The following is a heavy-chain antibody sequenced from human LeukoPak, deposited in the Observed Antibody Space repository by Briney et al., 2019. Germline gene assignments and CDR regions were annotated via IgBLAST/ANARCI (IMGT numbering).Heavy chain of an antibody. CDR2: IKQDGSER. J-gene: IGHJ3*02. V-gene: IGHV3-7*01. CDR3: ARSHSYAFDI. Sequence: GGAPRLSSAAPGIPFSSYLVRWVPPGPGKGVEWVANIKQDGSERYYVDSVRGRFTISRDNAENSLYLQMNSLRAEDTAVYYCARSHSYAFDIWGQGTMVTVSS. CDR1: GIPFSSYL.